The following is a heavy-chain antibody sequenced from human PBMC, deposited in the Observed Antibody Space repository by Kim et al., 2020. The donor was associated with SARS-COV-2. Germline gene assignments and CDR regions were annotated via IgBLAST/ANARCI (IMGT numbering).Heavy chain of an antibody. CDR2: IFYSGNT. D-gene: IGHD3-3*02. J-gene: IGHJ4*02. CDR3: ARSEGRASWHHFDY. Sequence: SETLSLTCTVSSDSFSAYYWSWIRQFPGKGLEWIGYIFYSGNTNYRPSLKSRVTISWDTSRSQFSLDLTSVTEADTAVYYCARSEGRASWHHFDYWGQGILVTVSS. CDR1: SDSFSAYY. V-gene: IGHV4-59*01.